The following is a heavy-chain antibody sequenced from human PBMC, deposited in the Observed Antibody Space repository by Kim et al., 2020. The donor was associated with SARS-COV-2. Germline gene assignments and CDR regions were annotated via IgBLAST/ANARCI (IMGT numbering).Heavy chain of an antibody. Sequence: GGSLRLSCAASGFTFSSYAMSWVRQAPGKGLEWVSAISGSGGSTYYADSVKGRFTISRDNSKNTLYLQMNSLRAEDTAVYYCAKGLDSSSWYRYYYYGMDVWGQGTTVTVSS. D-gene: IGHD6-13*01. J-gene: IGHJ6*02. CDR3: AKGLDSSSWYRYYYYGMDV. CDR2: ISGSGGST. V-gene: IGHV3-23*01. CDR1: GFTFSSYA.